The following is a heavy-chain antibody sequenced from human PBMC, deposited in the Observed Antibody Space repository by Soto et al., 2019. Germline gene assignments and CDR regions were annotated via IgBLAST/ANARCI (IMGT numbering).Heavy chain of an antibody. CDR1: GYSFRDYW. CDR2: IYPGDSDT. Sequence: GESLKISCKGSGYSFRDYWIGWVRQMPGKGLEWMGIIYPGDSDTRYSPSFQGQVTISADKSISTAYLQWSSLKASDTAIYYCTRLLVESYGPVSPPYYWGRGTLVTVSS. J-gene: IGHJ4*02. V-gene: IGHV5-51*01. CDR3: TRLLVESYGPVSPPYY. D-gene: IGHD3-10*01.